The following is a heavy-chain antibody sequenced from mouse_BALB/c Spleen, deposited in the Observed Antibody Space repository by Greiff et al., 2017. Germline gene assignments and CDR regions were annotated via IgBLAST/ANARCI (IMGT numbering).Heavy chain of an antibody. CDR1: GFTFSSYG. D-gene: IGHD4-1*02. V-gene: IGHV5-6*01. CDR3: ARPSTGTKDYFDY. Sequence: EVQLVESGGDLVKPGGSLKLSCAASGFTFSSYGMSWVRQTPDKRLEWVATISSGGSYTYYPDSVKGRFTISRDNAKNTLYLQMSSLKSEDTAMYYCARPSTGTKDYFDYWGQGTTLTVSS. CDR2: ISSGGSYT. J-gene: IGHJ2*01.